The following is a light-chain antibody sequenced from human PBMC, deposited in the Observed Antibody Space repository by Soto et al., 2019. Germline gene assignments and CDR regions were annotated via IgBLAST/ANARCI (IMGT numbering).Light chain of an antibody. V-gene: IGKV3-15*01. CDR3: QQYNNWTPIT. Sequence: ETVMTQSPATLSVSPGERATLSCRASQSVSNKLAWYQQKPGQAPRLLIYGASTRATGVPARFSGSGSGTEFTLTISSLQSEDFAVYYCQQYNNWTPITFGQGTRLEI. CDR1: QSVSNK. CDR2: GAS. J-gene: IGKJ5*01.